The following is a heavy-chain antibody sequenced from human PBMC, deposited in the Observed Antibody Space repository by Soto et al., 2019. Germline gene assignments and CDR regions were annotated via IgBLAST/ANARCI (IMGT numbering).Heavy chain of an antibody. CDR2: IYYSGST. J-gene: IGHJ4*02. Sequence: SETLSLTCTVSGGSISSYYWSWIRQPPGKGLEWIGYIYYSGSTNYNPSLKSRVTISVDTSKNQFSLKLSSVTAADTAVYYCARGRPRQMVYATNFDYWGQGTLVTVSS. D-gene: IGHD2-8*01. CDR1: GGSISSYY. V-gene: IGHV4-59*01. CDR3: ARGRPRQMVYATNFDY.